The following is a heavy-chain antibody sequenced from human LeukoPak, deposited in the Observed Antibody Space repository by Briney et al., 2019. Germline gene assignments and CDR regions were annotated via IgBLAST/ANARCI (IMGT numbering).Heavy chain of an antibody. CDR2: INHSGST. CDR1: GGSFSGYY. Sequence: SETLSLTCAVYGGSFSGYYWSWIRQPPGKGLEWIGEINHSGSTNYNPSLKSRVTISVDTSKNQFSLKLSSVTAADTAVYYCARGQMVRGPPSWFDPWGQGTLVTVSS. V-gene: IGHV4-34*01. CDR3: ARGQMVRGPPSWFDP. J-gene: IGHJ5*02. D-gene: IGHD3-10*01.